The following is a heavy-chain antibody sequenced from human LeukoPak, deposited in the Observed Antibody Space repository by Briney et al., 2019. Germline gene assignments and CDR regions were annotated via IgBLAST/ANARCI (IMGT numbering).Heavy chain of an antibody. CDR3: ARREYPDPTSLLCYYPLDL. Sequence: GESLKISCKGSGYSFTSFWIGWVRQMPGKGLEWMGIIYPGNSDTRYSPSFQGQVTISAGKSISTAYLQWSSLKASDTAMYYCARREYPDPTSLLCYYPLDLWGQGTTVTVSS. V-gene: IGHV5-51*01. CDR2: IYPGNSDT. J-gene: IGHJ6*02. D-gene: IGHD3-10*01. CDR1: GYSFTSFW.